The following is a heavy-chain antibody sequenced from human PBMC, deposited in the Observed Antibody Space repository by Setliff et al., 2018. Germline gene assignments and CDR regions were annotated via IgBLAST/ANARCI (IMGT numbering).Heavy chain of an antibody. V-gene: IGHV4-31*11. CDR2: ISYSGRT. Sequence: TLSLTCAVSGGSISTDPYFWTWIRQHPVKGLEWIGYISYSGRTSYNPSLYSRITVSLDRSKNQFYLQLTSVTAADTAMYYCARVAYPNGCSCRYFDNWGQGTLVTVSS. CDR3: ARVAYPNGCSCRYFDN. CDR1: GGSISTDPYF. D-gene: IGHD2-15*01. J-gene: IGHJ4*02.